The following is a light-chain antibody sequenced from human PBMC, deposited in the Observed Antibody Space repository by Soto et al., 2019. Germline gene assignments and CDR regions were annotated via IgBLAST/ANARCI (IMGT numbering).Light chain of an antibody. CDR1: SSNVGGYNY. CDR3: CSYAASYTLV. Sequence: QSALTQPRSVSASPGQSVTISCTGTSSNVGGYNYVSWYQQHPGKAPKLMIYDASKRPSGVPDRFSGSKSGNAASLTISGLQAEDEADYYCCSYAASYTLVFGGGTQLTVL. CDR2: DAS. J-gene: IGLJ2*01. V-gene: IGLV2-11*01.